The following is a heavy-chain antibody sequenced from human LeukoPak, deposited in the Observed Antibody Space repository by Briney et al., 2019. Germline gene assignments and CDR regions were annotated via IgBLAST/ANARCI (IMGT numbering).Heavy chain of an antibody. V-gene: IGHV3-23*01. CDR1: GFTFSSYS. CDR3: AKDGGYSSSWLPNYYYYYMDV. CDR2: ISGSGGST. Sequence: GGSLRLSCAASGFTFSSYSMNWVRQAPGKGLEWVSAISGSGGSTYYADSVKGRFTISRDNSKNTLYLQMNSLRAEDTAVYYCAKDGGYSSSWLPNYYYYYMDVWGKGTTVTVSS. J-gene: IGHJ6*03. D-gene: IGHD6-13*01.